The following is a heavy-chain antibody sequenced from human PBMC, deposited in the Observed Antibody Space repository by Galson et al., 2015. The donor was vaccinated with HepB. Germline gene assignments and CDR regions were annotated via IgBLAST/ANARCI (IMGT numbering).Heavy chain of an antibody. J-gene: IGHJ3*02. Sequence: SVKVSCKASGFTFTSSAVQWVRQARGQRLEWIGWIVVGSGNTNYAQKFQERVTITRDMSTSTAYMELSSLRSEDTAVYYCAAGYTSSGWYDAFDIWGQGTMVTVSS. CDR3: AAGYTSSGWYDAFDI. CDR2: IVVGSGNT. D-gene: IGHD6-19*01. CDR1: GFTFTSSA. V-gene: IGHV1-58*01.